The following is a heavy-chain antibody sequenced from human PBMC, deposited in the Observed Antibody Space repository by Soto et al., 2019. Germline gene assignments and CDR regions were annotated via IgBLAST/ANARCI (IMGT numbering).Heavy chain of an antibody. V-gene: IGHV3-48*01. CDR3: TRDLTSRY. Sequence: VQLVESGGGLVQPGGSLRLSCAASGFTFSSHSMNWVRQAPGRGLEWISYISSSGDSIYYEDSVKGRFTISRDEARSSLDLQMNSLGAEDTAVYYCTRDLTSRYWGQGTLVTVSS. D-gene: IGHD2-2*01. CDR1: GFTFSSHS. J-gene: IGHJ4*02. CDR2: ISSSGDSI.